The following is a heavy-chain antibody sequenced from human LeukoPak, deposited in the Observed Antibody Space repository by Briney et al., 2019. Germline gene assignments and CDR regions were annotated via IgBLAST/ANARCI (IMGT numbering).Heavy chain of an antibody. CDR1: GYTLTELS. CDR3: ARGGYYDSSGQNSSHP. V-gene: IGHV1-46*01. D-gene: IGHD3-22*01. Sequence: ASVTVSCTVSGYTLTELSMHWVRQAPGQELEWMGIINPSGGSTSYAQKFQGRVTMTRDTSTSTVYMELSSLRSEDTAVYYCARGGYYDSSGQNSSHPWARGPLVTVS. CDR2: INPSGGST. J-gene: IGHJ5*02.